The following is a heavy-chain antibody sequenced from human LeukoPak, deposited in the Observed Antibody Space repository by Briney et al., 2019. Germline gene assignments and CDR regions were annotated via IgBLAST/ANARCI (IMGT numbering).Heavy chain of an antibody. Sequence: GGSLKLSCEASGFIVTSNYMSWVRQAPGQGLECVSVIYSSGHTSYEDPVKGRFTISRDNSKNTLYLQMNSLRVENTAVYYCAVATIYFFDYWGQGTLVSVSS. J-gene: IGHJ4*02. CDR3: AVATIYFFDY. D-gene: IGHD5-12*01. CDR1: GFIVTSNY. V-gene: IGHV3-66*01. CDR2: IYSSGHT.